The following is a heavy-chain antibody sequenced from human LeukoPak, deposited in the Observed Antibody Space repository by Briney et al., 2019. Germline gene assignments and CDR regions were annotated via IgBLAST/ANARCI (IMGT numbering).Heavy chain of an antibody. D-gene: IGHD6-13*01. V-gene: IGHV4-59*01. J-gene: IGHJ4*02. CDR2: IYYSGST. CDR3: ARSRSSSWSLFDY. Sequence: PSETLSLTCTVSGASISSYYWSWIRQPPGKGLEWIGYIYYSGSTNYNPSLKSRVTISVDTSKNQFSLKLNSVTAADTAVYYCARSRSSSWSLFDYWGQGTLVTVSS. CDR1: GASISSYY.